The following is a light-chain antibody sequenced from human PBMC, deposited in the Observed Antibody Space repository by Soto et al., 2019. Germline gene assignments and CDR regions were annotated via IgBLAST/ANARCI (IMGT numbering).Light chain of an antibody. J-gene: IGKJ1*01. CDR3: QHYNSYSEA. CDR2: KAS. Sequence: DIQMTQSPSTLSGSVGDRVTITCRARQTISSWLAWYQQKPWKAPKLLIYKASTLKSGVPSRFSGSGSGTEFILTISSLQPDDFATYYCQHYNSYSEAFGQGTKVELK. CDR1: QTISSW. V-gene: IGKV1-5*03.